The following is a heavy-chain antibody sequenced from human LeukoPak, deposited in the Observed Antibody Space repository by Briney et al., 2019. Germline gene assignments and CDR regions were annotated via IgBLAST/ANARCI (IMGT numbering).Heavy chain of an antibody. V-gene: IGHV3-23*01. CDR1: GFTFSSYG. Sequence: GGSLRLSCAASGFTFSSYGMSWVRQAPGKGLEWVSAISGSGGSTYYADSVKGRFTISRDNSNNTLSLQMNSLRAEDTAVYYCAKDLPRPSVTSPPLDAFDIWGQGTMVTVSS. J-gene: IGHJ3*02. D-gene: IGHD4-17*01. CDR3: AKDLPRPSVTSPPLDAFDI. CDR2: ISGSGGST.